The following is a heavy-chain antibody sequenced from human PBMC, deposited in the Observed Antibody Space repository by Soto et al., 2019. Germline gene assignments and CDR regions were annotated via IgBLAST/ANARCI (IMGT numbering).Heavy chain of an antibody. Sequence: QVQLQQWGAGLLKPTETLSLTCAVYNGSLSTYYWSWIRQPPGKGLEWIGEINHTGNTNYNPSLKSRVTMSVDTSKNQFSLKLTSVTAADTAVYYCARPGDYSHNWFDPWGQGTLVTVSS. J-gene: IGHJ5*02. D-gene: IGHD3-10*01. V-gene: IGHV4-34*01. CDR2: INHTGNT. CDR1: NGSLSTYY. CDR3: ARPGDYSHNWFDP.